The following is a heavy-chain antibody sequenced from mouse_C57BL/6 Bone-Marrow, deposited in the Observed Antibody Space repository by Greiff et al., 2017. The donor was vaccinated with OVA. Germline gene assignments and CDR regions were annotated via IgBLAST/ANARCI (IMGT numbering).Heavy chain of an antibody. CDR3: AKYGSREGGYAMDY. J-gene: IGHJ4*01. D-gene: IGHD1-1*01. CDR2: IYPGSGNT. Sequence: QVQLQQSGAELVRPGASVKLSCKASGYTFTDYYINWVKQRPGQGLEWIARIYPGSGNTYYNEKFKGKATLTAEKSSSTAYMQLSSLTSEDSAVYFCAKYGSREGGYAMDYWGQGTSVTVSS. CDR1: GYTFTDYY. V-gene: IGHV1-76*01.